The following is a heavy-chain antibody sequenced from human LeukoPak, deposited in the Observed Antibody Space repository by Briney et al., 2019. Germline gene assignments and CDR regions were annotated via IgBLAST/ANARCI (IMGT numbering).Heavy chain of an antibody. D-gene: IGHD6-13*01. CDR3: ARALTSSWSIDY. CDR1: GFTFSSYA. Sequence: GGSLRLSCAASGFTFSSYAMHWVRQAPGKGLEWVAVISYDGSNKYYADSVKGRFTISRDNAKNSLYLQMNSLRAEDTAVYYCARALTSSWSIDYWGQGTLVTVSS. CDR2: ISYDGSNK. J-gene: IGHJ4*02. V-gene: IGHV3-30-3*01.